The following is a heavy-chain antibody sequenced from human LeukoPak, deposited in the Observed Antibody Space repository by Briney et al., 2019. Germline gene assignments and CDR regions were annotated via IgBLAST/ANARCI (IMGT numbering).Heavy chain of an antibody. CDR1: GGSISSYY. D-gene: IGHD3-10*01. CDR3: ARGYYGSGSYYNYDY. V-gene: IGHV4-59*01. J-gene: IGHJ4*02. CDR2: GYYSGST. Sequence: PSETLSLTCNVSGGSISSYYWSWIRQPPGKGLEWIGYGYYSGSTDCNPSLKSRVTISVDTSKNQFSLKLSSVTAADTAVYYCARGYYGSGSYYNYDYWGQGTLVTVS.